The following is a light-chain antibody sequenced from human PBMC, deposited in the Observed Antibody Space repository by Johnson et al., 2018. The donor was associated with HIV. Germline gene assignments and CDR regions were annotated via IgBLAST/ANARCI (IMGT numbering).Light chain of an antibody. Sequence: QSVLTQPPSVSAAPGQKVTISCSGSSSDMGNYSVSWYQQLPGTAPKLLIYDNNKRPSGIPDRFSGSKSGTSATLGITGLQTGDEADYYCGTWDSSLSVLYVFGTGTKVPAL. CDR2: DNN. CDR3: GTWDSSLSVLYV. J-gene: IGLJ1*01. V-gene: IGLV1-51*01. CDR1: SSDMGNYS.